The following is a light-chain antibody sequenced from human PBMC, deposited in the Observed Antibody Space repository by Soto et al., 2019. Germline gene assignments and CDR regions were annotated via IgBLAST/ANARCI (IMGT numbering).Light chain of an antibody. CDR2: GAS. CDR1: RTVSSSY. CDR3: QQHSSSPLT. Sequence: IVLTRSPGPLSLSPGEKATLSCTASRTVSSSYLAWYQQKPGKAPRLLIYGASSRATGIPDRFSGSGSGTDFTLTISRLEPEDFAVYYCQQHSSSPLTFGQGTRLEIK. J-gene: IGKJ5*01. V-gene: IGKV3-20*01.